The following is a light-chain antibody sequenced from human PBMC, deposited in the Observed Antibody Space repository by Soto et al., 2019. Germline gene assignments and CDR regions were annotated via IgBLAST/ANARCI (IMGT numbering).Light chain of an antibody. V-gene: IGKV1-5*01. CDR2: DAS. CDR1: QTISSW. CDR3: QQYHTSSIN. J-gene: IGKJ5*01. Sequence: DIQMTQSPSTLSASVVDIVTINFLASQTISSWLAWYQQKPGKAPNLLIYDASTLERGVPSRFSGTGSGTEFTLTIDRLQPDDFATYYCQQYHTSSINCGQGTRREIK.